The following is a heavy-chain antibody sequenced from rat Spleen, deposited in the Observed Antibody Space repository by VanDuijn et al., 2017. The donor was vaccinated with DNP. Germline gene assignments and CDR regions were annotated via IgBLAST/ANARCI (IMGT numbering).Heavy chain of an antibody. V-gene: IGHV5-7*01. CDR1: GFTFSDYG. Sequence: EVQLVESGGGLVQPGRSLKLSCTASGFTFSDYGMAWVRQAPKKGLEWVATISYDGGGTFYRDSVKGRFTISRDNAKSTLYLQMNSLRSEDMATYYCVRWNSGHFDYWGQGVMVTVSS. CDR3: VRWNSGHFDY. CDR2: ISYDGGGT. D-gene: IGHD4-3*01. J-gene: IGHJ2*01.